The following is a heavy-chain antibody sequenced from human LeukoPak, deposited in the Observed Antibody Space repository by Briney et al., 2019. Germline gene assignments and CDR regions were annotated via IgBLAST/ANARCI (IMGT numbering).Heavy chain of an antibody. J-gene: IGHJ4*02. D-gene: IGHD3-3*01. V-gene: IGHV1-2*02. CDR3: ARVVGDFWSGYYGFDY. Sequence: GASVKVSCKASGYTFTGYYMHWVRQAPGQGLEWMGWINPNSGGTNYAQKFQGRVTMTRGTSISTAYMELRSLRSDDTAVYYCARVVGDFWSGYYGFDYWGQGTLVTVSS. CDR2: INPNSGGT. CDR1: GYTFTGYY.